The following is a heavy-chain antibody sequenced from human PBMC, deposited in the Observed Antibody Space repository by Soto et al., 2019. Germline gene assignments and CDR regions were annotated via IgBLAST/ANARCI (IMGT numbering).Heavy chain of an antibody. Sequence: GASVKVSCKASGYTFDSHGISWVRQAPGQGLEWMGWISVYNGNTNYAQNFQGRVTMTTDTSTSTAYMELRSLRSDDTAVYYCARDMFPDYARPTDYWGQGTLVTVSS. CDR2: ISVYNGNT. D-gene: IGHD3-10*02. J-gene: IGHJ4*02. CDR3: ARDMFPDYARPTDY. V-gene: IGHV1-18*01. CDR1: GYTFDSHG.